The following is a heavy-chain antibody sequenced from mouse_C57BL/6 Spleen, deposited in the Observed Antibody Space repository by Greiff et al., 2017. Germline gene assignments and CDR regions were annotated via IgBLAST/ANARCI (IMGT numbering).Heavy chain of an antibody. CDR2: VNYDGSST. CDR3: AREETYYGLGY. D-gene: IGHD1-1*01. CDR1: GFTFSDYY. J-gene: IGHJ2*01. Sequence: EVMLVESEGGLVQPGSSMKLSCTASGFTFSDYYMAWVRQVPEKGLEWVANVNYDGSSTYYLDSLKSRFIISRDNAKNILYLQMSSLKSEDTATYYCAREETYYGLGYWGQGTTLTVSS. V-gene: IGHV5-16*01.